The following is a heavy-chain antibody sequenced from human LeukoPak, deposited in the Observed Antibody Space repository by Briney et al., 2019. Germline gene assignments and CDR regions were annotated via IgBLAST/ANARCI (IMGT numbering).Heavy chain of an antibody. V-gene: IGHV1-24*01. CDR3: ARNLKGAAFDI. J-gene: IGHJ3*02. Sequence: ASVKVSCKVSGYTLSESSMHWLRQALGKGPEWVGGFDPEDGETIYAQKFQGRVTMTEDTSTDTAYMELSSLRSEDTAVYYCARNLKGAAFDIWGQGTMVTVSS. CDR1: GYTLSESS. CDR2: FDPEDGET.